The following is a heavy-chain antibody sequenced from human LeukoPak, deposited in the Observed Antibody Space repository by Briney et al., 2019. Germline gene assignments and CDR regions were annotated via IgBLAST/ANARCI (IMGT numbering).Heavy chain of an antibody. Sequence: ASVKVSCKASGYTFTGYYMHWVRQAPGQGLEWMGWINPNSGGTNYAQKFQGWVTMTRDTSISTAYMELSRLRSDDTAVYYCAREGRGYCSGGSCYDRAALPDYWGQGTLVTVSS. CDR2: INPNSGGT. CDR1: GYTFTGYY. J-gene: IGHJ4*02. D-gene: IGHD2-15*01. CDR3: AREGRGYCSGGSCYDRAALPDY. V-gene: IGHV1-2*04.